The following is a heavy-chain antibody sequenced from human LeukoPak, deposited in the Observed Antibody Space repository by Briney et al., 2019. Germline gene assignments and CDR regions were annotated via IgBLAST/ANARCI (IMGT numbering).Heavy chain of an antibody. J-gene: IGHJ4*02. D-gene: IGHD3-10*01. CDR3: ARDPWFGDYFFDY. V-gene: IGHV3-48*03. CDR1: GFTFSSYE. CDR2: ISSSGSTI. Sequence: GGSLRLSCAASGFTFSSYEMNWVHQAPGKGLEWVSYISSSGSTIYYADSVKGRFTISRDDAKNSLYLQMNSLRAEDTAVYYCARDPWFGDYFFDYWGQGTLVTVSS.